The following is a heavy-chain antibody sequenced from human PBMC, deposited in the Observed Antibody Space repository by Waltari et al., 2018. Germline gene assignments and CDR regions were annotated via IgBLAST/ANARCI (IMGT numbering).Heavy chain of an antibody. Sequence: QVQLQQWGAGLLKPSETLSLTCAVYGGSFSGYYWSWIRQPPGKGLEGIGESNHSGSTNYNPSLKSRVTISVDTSKNQFSLKLSSVTAADTAVYYCARGLGQLLPLDYWGQGTLVTVSS. V-gene: IGHV4-34*01. CDR1: GGSFSGYY. J-gene: IGHJ4*02. D-gene: IGHD6-6*01. CDR3: ARGLGQLLPLDY. CDR2: SNHSGST.